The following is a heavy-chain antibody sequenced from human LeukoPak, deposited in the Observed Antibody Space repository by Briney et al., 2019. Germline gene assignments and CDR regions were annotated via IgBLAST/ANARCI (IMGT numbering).Heavy chain of an antibody. CDR1: GYTFTSYY. CDR3: ARDLSQMTTVTTPLGY. CDR2: INPSGCST. D-gene: IGHD4-17*01. J-gene: IGHJ4*02. Sequence: ASVKVSCKASGYTFTSYYMHWVRQAPGQGLEWMGIINPSGCSTSYAQKFQGRVTMTGDTSTSTVYMELSSLRSEDTAVYYCARDLSQMTTVTTPLGYWGQGTLVTVSS. V-gene: IGHV1-46*01.